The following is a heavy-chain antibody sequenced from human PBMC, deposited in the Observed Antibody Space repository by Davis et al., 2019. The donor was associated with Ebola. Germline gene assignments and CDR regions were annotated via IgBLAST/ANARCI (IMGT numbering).Heavy chain of an antibody. V-gene: IGHV3-23*01. Sequence: PGGSLRLSCSASGVIFSTYVMSWVRQAPGKGLEWVSTYGTSADTYYADSVKGRFTVSRDNSKNTRYRQMNSLRTEDTAVYYCARGFLPTAQIDYWGQGTRVTVSS. D-gene: IGHD2-2*01. CDR3: ARGFLPTAQIDY. CDR1: GVIFSTYV. CDR2: GTSADT. J-gene: IGHJ4*02.